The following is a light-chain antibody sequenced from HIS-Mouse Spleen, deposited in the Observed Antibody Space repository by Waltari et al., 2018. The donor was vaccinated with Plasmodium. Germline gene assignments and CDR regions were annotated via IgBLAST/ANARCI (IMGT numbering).Light chain of an antibody. CDR2: GAS. J-gene: IGKJ3*01. V-gene: IGKV3-15*01. CDR1: QSGSSN. Sequence: EILMTQAPATLSVSPGERATLSCRASQSGSSNLAWYQQTPGQAPRLLIYGASTRATGIPARFSGSGSGTEFTLTISSLQSEDFAVYYCQQYNNWSFTFGPGTKVDIK. CDR3: QQYNNWSFT.